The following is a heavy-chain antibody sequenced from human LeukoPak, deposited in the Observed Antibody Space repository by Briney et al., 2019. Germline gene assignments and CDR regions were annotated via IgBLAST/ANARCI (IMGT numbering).Heavy chain of an antibody. J-gene: IGHJ4*02. CDR2: INWNGGST. D-gene: IGHD4-11*01. Sequence: GGSLRLSCVASGFTFDDHDMSWVRQAPGKGLEWVSNINWNGGSTGYADSVKGRFTISRDNAKNSLYLQMNSLRAEDTAVYYCARGVNYGDFDYWGQGTLVTVSS. CDR3: ARGVNYGDFDY. V-gene: IGHV3-20*04. CDR1: GFTFDDHD.